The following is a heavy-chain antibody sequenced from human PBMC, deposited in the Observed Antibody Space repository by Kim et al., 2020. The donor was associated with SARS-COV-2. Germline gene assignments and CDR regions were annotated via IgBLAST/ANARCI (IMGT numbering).Heavy chain of an antibody. CDR3: ARGGTSRYYYYYYYMDV. Sequence: LKSRITIAVDTSKNQFSLKLSSVTAADTAVYYCARGGTSRYYYYYYYMDVWGKGTTVTVSS. D-gene: IGHD2-2*01. J-gene: IGHJ6*03. V-gene: IGHV4-34*01.